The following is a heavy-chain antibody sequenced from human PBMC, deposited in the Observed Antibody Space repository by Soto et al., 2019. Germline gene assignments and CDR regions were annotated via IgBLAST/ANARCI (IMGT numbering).Heavy chain of an antibody. D-gene: IGHD5-18*01. CDR3: ARVRGHNYGYVDY. J-gene: IGHJ4*02. V-gene: IGHV3-48*01. CDR2: ISGRGRPI. CDR1: GFTSFSYYS. Sequence: EVQLVESGGGLVQPGGSLRLSCAATGFTSFSYYSMNWVRQAPGKGLEWVSFISGRGRPIYYADSVRGRFTISRDNAKNSLSVEMNSLRVEDTAVYYCARVRGHNYGYVDYWGQGTLVTVSS.